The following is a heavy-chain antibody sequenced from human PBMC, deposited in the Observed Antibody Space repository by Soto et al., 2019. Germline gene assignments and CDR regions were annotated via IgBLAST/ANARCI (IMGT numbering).Heavy chain of an antibody. CDR1: GFTFGSYD. J-gene: IGHJ4*02. CDR3: AKVSSRPGPFDY. V-gene: IGHV3-23*01. CDR2: ISGSGDTT. D-gene: IGHD6-13*01. Sequence: EVQLLESGGGLVQRGGSLRLSCTASGFTFGSYDMTWVRQAPGKGLEWVSSISGSGDTTHYADSVKGRFTISRDNSENTLSLHMDSLRAEDTAVYFCAKVSSRPGPFDYWGQGTLVIVSS.